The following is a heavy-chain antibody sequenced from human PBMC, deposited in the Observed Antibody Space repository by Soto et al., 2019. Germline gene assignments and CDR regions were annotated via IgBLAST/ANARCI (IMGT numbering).Heavy chain of an antibody. D-gene: IGHD3-22*01. CDR3: ASLSVVVTDHYYYYYGMDV. V-gene: IGHV4-61*01. CDR1: GGSVSSGSYY. CDR2: IHYSGST. Sequence: QVQLQESGPGLVKPSETLSLTCTVSGGSVSSGSYYWSWIRQPPGKGLEWIGYIHYSGSTNYNPSLKSRVTISVDTSKNQFSLKLSSVTAADTAVYYCASLSVVVTDHYYYYYGMDVWGQGTTVTVSS. J-gene: IGHJ6*02.